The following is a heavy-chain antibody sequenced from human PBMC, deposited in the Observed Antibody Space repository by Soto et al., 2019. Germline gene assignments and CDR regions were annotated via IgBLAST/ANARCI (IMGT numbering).Heavy chain of an antibody. V-gene: IGHV3-21*01. CDR1: GFTFDSYT. J-gene: IGHJ6*02. CDR2: ITSDSGYI. CDR3: ARGDYGSGSYVAYFYYGMVV. Sequence: GGSLRLSCAASGFTFDSYTMDWVRQAPGGGLEWVSSITSDSGYIYYADSVKGRFTISGDNAKNSLYLQMNSLSAEDTAVYYCARGDYGSGSYVAYFYYGMVVWGQGTTVTV. D-gene: IGHD3-10*01.